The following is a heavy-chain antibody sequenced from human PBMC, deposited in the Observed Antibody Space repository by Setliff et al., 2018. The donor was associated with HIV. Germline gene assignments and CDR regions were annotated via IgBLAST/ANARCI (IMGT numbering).Heavy chain of an antibody. J-gene: IGHJ4*02. CDR1: GFTFSTYT. CDR2: ISSSSYYI. Sequence: GGSLRLSCAASGFTFSTYTMNWVRQAPGKGLEWVSSISSSSYYIYYADSLEGRFTISRDNAQNSLFLQMNSLRAEDTAVYYCARDEDGYNHFDFWGQGTLVTVSS. CDR3: ARDEDGYNHFDF. V-gene: IGHV3-21*01. D-gene: IGHD5-12*01.